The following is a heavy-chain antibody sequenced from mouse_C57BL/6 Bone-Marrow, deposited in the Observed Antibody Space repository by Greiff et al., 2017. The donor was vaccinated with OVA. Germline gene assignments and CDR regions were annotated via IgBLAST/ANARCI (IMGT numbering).Heavy chain of an antibody. Sequence: EVQLQQSGAELVRPGASVKLSCTASCFNIKDDYMHWVKQRPEQGLEWIGWIDPENGDTEYASKFQGKATITADTSSNTAYLQLSSLTSEDTAVYYCTTSLIGDFDYWGQGTTLTVSS. D-gene: IGHD3-1*01. CDR2: IDPENGDT. CDR3: TTSLIGDFDY. V-gene: IGHV14-4*01. J-gene: IGHJ2*01. CDR1: CFNIKDDY.